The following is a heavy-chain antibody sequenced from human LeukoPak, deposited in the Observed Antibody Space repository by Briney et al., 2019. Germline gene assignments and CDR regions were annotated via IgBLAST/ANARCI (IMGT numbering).Heavy chain of an antibody. J-gene: IGHJ4*02. Sequence: SETLSLTCAVYGGSFSGYYWSWIRQPPGKGLEWIGEINHSGSTNYNPSLKSRVTISVDTSKNQFSLKLSSVTAADTAVYYCARGPWYYYDSSGYYAFAYWGQGTLVTVSS. CDR1: GGSFSGYY. CDR2: INHSGST. V-gene: IGHV4-34*01. CDR3: ARGPWYYYDSSGYYAFAY. D-gene: IGHD3-22*01.